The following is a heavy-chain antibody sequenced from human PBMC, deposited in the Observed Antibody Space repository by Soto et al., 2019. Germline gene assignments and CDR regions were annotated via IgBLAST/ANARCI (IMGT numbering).Heavy chain of an antibody. V-gene: IGHV1-69*02. CDR1: GGTFSSYT. Sequence: GASVKVSCKASGGTFSSYTISWVRQAPGQGLEWMGRIIPILGIANYAQKFQGRVTITADKSTSTAYMELSSLRSEDTAVYYCARNVLRYFDYLSYWGQGTLVTVSS. CDR3: ARNVLRYFDYLSY. CDR2: IIPILGIA. J-gene: IGHJ4*02. D-gene: IGHD3-9*01.